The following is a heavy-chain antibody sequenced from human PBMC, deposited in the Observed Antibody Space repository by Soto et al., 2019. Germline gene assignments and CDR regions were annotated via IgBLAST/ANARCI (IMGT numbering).Heavy chain of an antibody. CDR3: AREGVETYCGGDCPSTGFDY. V-gene: IGHV1-46*01. D-gene: IGHD2-21*02. CDR2: INPSGGST. Sequence: GASVKVSCKASGYTFTSYYMHWVRQAPGQGLEWMGIINPSGGSTSYAQKFQGRVTMTRDTSTSTVYMELSSLRSEDTAVFYCAREGVETYCGGDCPSTGFDYWGQGTLVTVSS. J-gene: IGHJ4*02. CDR1: GYTFTSYY.